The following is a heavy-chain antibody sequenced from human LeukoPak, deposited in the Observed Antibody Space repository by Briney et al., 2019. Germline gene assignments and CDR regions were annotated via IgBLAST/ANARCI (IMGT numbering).Heavy chain of an antibody. CDR2: IYYSGST. Sequence: SETLSLTCTVSGGSISSYYWSWIRQPPGMGLEWIGYIYYSGSTNYNPSLKSRVTISVDTSKNQFSLKLSSVTAADTAVYYCARSWGFARNWFDPWGQGTLVTVSS. CDR1: GGSISSYY. V-gene: IGHV4-59*01. J-gene: IGHJ5*02. CDR3: ARSWGFARNWFDP. D-gene: IGHD3-10*01.